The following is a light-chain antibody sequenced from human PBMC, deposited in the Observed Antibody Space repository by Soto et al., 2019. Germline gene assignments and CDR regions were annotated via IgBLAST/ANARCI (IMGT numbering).Light chain of an antibody. J-gene: IGKJ4*01. CDR3: QEYKNWHPIT. CDR1: QSISSK. V-gene: IGKV3-15*01. Sequence: EIVMTQSPATLSVSPGERATLSCRASQSISSKLAWYQQKPGQAPRLLIYGASTRGTDIPARFSGTGSGTEFTLTITSRQTEDFAVYYCQEYKNWHPITFGGGTKVESK. CDR2: GAS.